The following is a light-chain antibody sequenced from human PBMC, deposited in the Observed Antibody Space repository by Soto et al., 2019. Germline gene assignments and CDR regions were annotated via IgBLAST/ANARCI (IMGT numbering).Light chain of an antibody. Sequence: IQLTQSPSSLSASVGDRVTITCRASQTISSYLNWFQQKPGKAPKLLIYGTSTLQSGVPSRFSGSGSGTDFTLTISSLQPEDFATYYCQQGYNTPQTFGQGTKVDIK. CDR2: GTS. V-gene: IGKV1-39*01. CDR3: QQGYNTPQT. J-gene: IGKJ1*01. CDR1: QTISSY.